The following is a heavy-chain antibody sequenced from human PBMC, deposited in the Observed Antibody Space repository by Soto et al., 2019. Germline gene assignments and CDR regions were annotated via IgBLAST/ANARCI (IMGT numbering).Heavy chain of an antibody. CDR3: ARDITHNSSGWYAFDY. CDR1: GYTFTSYG. Sequence: GASVKVSCKASGYTFTSYGISWVRQAPGQGLEWMGWISAYNGNTNYAQKLQGRVTMTTDTSTSTAYMELRSLRSDDTAVYYCARDITHNSSGWYAFDYWGQGTLVTVYS. CDR2: ISAYNGNT. D-gene: IGHD6-19*01. J-gene: IGHJ4*02. V-gene: IGHV1-18*04.